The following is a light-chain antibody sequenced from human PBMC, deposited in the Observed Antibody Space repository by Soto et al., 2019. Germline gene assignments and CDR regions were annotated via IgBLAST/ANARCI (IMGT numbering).Light chain of an antibody. CDR2: GAS. J-gene: IGKJ1*01. CDR1: QSISSN. CDR3: QQDNNSPRT. Sequence: EIVMTQSPATLSVSPGDRVTLSCWASQSISSNLAWYQQKRGQAPRVLIYGASTRYTGIPARFSGSGSGTEFPLPISRRQSEDFAVYYCQQDNNSPRTFRQGTRVEI. V-gene: IGKV3-15*01.